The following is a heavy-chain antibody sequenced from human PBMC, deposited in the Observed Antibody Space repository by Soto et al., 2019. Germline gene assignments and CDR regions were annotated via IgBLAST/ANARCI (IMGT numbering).Heavy chain of an antibody. Sequence: QVQLVQSGAEVKKPGASVKVSCKASGYTFTDYYMHWVRQAPGQGLEWMGWINPNSGDTEYPQRVQGRVTMTRVTSINTAYMELRSLRSDDSALYYCAKDPNVVVVPAATGGMDVWGQGTTVTVSS. CDR3: AKDPNVVVVPAATGGMDV. J-gene: IGHJ6*02. D-gene: IGHD2-2*01. CDR2: INPNSGDT. CDR1: GYTFTDYY. V-gene: IGHV1-2*02.